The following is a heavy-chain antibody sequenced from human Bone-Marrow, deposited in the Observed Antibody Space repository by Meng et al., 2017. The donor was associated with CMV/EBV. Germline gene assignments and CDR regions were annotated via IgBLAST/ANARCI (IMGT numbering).Heavy chain of an antibody. CDR1: GYTFTGYY. D-gene: IGHD2-2*01. Sequence: ASVKVSCKASGYTFTGYYMHWVRQAPGQGLGWMGWINPNSGGTNYAQKFQGRVTMTRDTSISTAYMELSRLRSDDTAVYYCARVRDIVVVPAAAGFDPWGQGTLVTVSS. CDR3: ARVRDIVVVPAAAGFDP. CDR2: INPNSGGT. J-gene: IGHJ5*02. V-gene: IGHV1-2*02.